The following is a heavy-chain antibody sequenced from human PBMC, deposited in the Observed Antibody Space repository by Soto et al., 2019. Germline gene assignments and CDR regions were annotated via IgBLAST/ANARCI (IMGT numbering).Heavy chain of an antibody. V-gene: IGHV1-2*04. CDR2: INPNSGGT. CDR3: ARDLRPAAPLLDYYYYGMDV. CDR1: GYTFTGYY. Sequence: GASVKVSCKASGYTFTGYYMHWVRQAPGQGLEWMGWINPNSGGTNYAQKFQGWVTMTRDTSISTAYMELSRLRSDDTAVYYCARDLRPAAPLLDYYYYGMDVWGQGTTVTVSS. D-gene: IGHD2-2*01. J-gene: IGHJ6*02.